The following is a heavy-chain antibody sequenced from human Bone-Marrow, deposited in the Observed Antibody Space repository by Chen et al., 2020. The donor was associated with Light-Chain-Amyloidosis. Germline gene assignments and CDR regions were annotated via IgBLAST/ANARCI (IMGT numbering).Heavy chain of an antibody. CDR2: IYPDDSDA. CDR1: GYTFPNYW. Sequence: EVQLEQSGPAVKKPGESLTISCKGSGYTFPNYWIGWVRQMPGKGLEWMGVIYPDDSDARYSPSFEGQVTISADKSITTAYLQWRSLKASDTAMYYCARRRDGYNFDYWGQGTLVTVSS. J-gene: IGHJ4*02. D-gene: IGHD5-12*01. CDR3: ARRRDGYNFDY. V-gene: IGHV5-51*01.